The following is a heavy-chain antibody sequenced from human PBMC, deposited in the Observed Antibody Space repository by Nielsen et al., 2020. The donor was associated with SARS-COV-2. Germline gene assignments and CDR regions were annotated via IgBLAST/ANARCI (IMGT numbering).Heavy chain of an antibody. CDR2: ISASGGST. V-gene: IGHV3-23*01. J-gene: IGHJ5*02. CDR1: GFTFNIYA. CDR3: ASGYCSSTSCSEFDP. D-gene: IGHD2-2*01. Sequence: GESLKISCTASGFTFNIYAMAWVRRTPGRGLQWVSGISASGGSTYYTDSVKGRFTVSRDNSRNTLYLQMHSLRAEDTAVYYCASGYCSSTSCSEFDPWGQGTLVTVSS.